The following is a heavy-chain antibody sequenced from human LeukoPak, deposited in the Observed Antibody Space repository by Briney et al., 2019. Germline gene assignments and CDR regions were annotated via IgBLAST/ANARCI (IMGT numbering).Heavy chain of an antibody. V-gene: IGHV4-38-2*02. D-gene: IGHD3-22*01. J-gene: IGHJ6*03. CDR2: IYHSGST. CDR1: GYSISSGYY. Sequence: PSETLSLTCTVSGYSISSGYYWGWIRQPPGKGLEWIGSIYHSGSTYYNPSLKSRVTISVDTSKNQFSLKVTSVTAADTAVYYCARHGYTYFYDSTGPYYYHYYMDVWGKGTTVTISS. CDR3: ARHGYTYFYDSTGPYYYHYYMDV.